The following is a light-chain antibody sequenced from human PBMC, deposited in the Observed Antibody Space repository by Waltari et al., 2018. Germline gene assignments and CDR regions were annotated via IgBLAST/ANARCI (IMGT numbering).Light chain of an antibody. V-gene: IGKV1-5*03. CDR1: QSVNTW. Sequence: DIQRTQSPSTLSASVGDRVTIPCRASQSVNTWLAWFQQLPGKAPKVLIYKASNLEPGVPSRFSGSGSGTDLTLTISSLQPDDFASYYCQQYNDFPWTFGQGTKVEIK. CDR2: KAS. J-gene: IGKJ1*01. CDR3: QQYNDFPWT.